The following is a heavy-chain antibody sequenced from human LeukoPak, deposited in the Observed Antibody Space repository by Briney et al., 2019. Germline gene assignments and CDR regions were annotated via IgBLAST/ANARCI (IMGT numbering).Heavy chain of an antibody. J-gene: IGHJ5*02. CDR3: ARSPLTGNYGDWFDP. CDR1: GDSISSNNYY. V-gene: IGHV4-39*01. CDR2: VFYSGRT. D-gene: IGHD3-9*01. Sequence: PSETLSLTCTVSGDSISSNNYYWGWIRQPPGKGLEWTGSVFYSGRTYFNPSLKSRVTISVDTSKNQFSLNLSSVTAADTAVYYCARSPLTGNYGDWFDPWGQGTLVIVSS.